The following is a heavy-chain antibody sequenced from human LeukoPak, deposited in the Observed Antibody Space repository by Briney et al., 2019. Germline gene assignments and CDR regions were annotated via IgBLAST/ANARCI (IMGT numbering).Heavy chain of an antibody. CDR2: IYYSGST. J-gene: IGHJ4*02. D-gene: IGHD3-3*01. V-gene: IGHV4-30-4*07. CDR1: GGSISSGGYS. CDR3: ARGLYDFWSGYLDY. Sequence: PSETLSLTCAVSGGSISSGGYSWSWIRQPPGKGLEWIGYIYYSGSTYYNPSLKSRVTISVDTSKNQFSLKLSSVTAADTAVYYCARGLYDFWSGYLDYWGQGTLVTVSS.